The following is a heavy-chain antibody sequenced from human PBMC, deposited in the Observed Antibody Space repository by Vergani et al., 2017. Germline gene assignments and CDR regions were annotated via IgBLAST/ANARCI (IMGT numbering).Heavy chain of an antibody. J-gene: IGHJ3*02. D-gene: IGHD4-17*01. Sequence: EVQLVESGGGLVQPGGSLRLSCAASGFMFSNYWMNWVRQAPGKGLEWVANIKQDGSEKYYVDSVRGRFTISRDNAKNSLYLQMNSLRAEDTAVYHCARPSGPGDYDAFDIWGQGTMVTVSS. V-gene: IGHV3-7*01. CDR1: GFMFSNYW. CDR2: IKQDGSEK. CDR3: ARPSGPGDYDAFDI.